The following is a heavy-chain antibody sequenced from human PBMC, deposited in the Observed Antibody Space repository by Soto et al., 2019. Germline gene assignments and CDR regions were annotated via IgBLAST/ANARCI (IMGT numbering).Heavy chain of an antibody. J-gene: IGHJ4*02. CDR3: ARDTNGLHY. V-gene: IGHV3-74*01. CDR2: INTDGSIT. D-gene: IGHD2-8*01. Sequence: PWGSLRLSCAASGLIFSNYKMHWVRQAPGKGLVWVSRINTDGSITDYADSVKGRFTVSRDNAKNTMYLQMNSLTADDTAVYYCARDTNGLHYWGQGTLVTVSS. CDR1: GLIFSNYK.